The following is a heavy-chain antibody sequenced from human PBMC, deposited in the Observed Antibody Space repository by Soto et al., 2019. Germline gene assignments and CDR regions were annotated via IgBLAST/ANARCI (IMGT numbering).Heavy chain of an antibody. CDR2: INHSGST. CDR3: ARIQYYYDSSGYGFDY. D-gene: IGHD3-22*01. J-gene: IGHJ4*02. V-gene: IGHV4-34*01. Sequence: PSETLSLTCAVYGGSFSGYYWSWIRQPPGKGLEWIGEINHSGSTNYNPSLKGRVTISVDTSKNQFSLKLSSVTAADTAVYYCARIQYYYDSSGYGFDYWGQGTLVTVS. CDR1: GGSFSGYY.